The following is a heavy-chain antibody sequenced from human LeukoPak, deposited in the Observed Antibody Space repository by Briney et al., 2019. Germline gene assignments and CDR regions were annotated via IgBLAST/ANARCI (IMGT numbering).Heavy chain of an antibody. CDR3: AKDLYYYGSAPYYMDV. Sequence: GGSLRLSCAASGFTFSSYGMHWVRQAPGKGLEWVAFIRYDGSNKYYADSVKGRFTISRDNSKNTLYLQMNSLRAEDTAVYYCAKDLYYYGSAPYYMDVWGKGTTVTVSS. CDR2: IRYDGSNK. V-gene: IGHV3-30*02. J-gene: IGHJ6*03. CDR1: GFTFSSYG. D-gene: IGHD3-10*01.